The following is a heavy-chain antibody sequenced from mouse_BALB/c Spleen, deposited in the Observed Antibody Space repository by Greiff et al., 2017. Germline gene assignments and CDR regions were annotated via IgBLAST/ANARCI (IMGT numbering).Heavy chain of an antibody. CDR2: IWAGGST. V-gene: IGHV2-9*02. CDR3: ARDEGYKSAMDY. D-gene: IGHD2-14*01. Sequence: VQLVESGPGLVAPSQSLSITCTVSGFSLTSYGVHWVRQPPGKGLEWLGVIWAGGSTNYNSALMSRLSISKDNSKSQVFLKMNSLQTDDTARYYCARDEGYKSAMDYWGQGTSVTVSS. J-gene: IGHJ4*01. CDR1: GFSLTSYG.